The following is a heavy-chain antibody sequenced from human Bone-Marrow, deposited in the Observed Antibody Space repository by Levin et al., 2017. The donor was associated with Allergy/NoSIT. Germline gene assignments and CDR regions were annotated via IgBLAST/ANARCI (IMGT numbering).Heavy chain of an antibody. Sequence: PGGSLRLSCVVSELNVTRNYMNWVRRAPGKGLEWVSVIYGGGSTYYADSVRGRFTVSRDTSKNRLYLEMNSLRAEDTAVYYCATSYVGATGYFDYWGHGTLVTVSS. J-gene: IGHJ4*01. D-gene: IGHD1-1*01. CDR2: IYGGGST. CDR1: ELNVTRNY. V-gene: IGHV3-53*01. CDR3: ATSYVGATGYFDY.